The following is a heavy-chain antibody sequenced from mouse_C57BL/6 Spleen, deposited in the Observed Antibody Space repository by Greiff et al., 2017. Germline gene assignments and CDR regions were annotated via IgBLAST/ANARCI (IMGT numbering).Heavy chain of an antibody. J-gene: IGHJ4*01. D-gene: IGHD2-10*01. CDR1: GYAFTNYL. Sequence: VQLQQSGAELVRPGTSVKVSCKASGYAFTNYLIEWVKQRPGQGLEWIGVSNPGSGGTNYNEKFKGKATLTADQSSRTAYMQLSSLASEDSAVYFCARAYPPYAMDYWGQGTSVTVSS. CDR2: SNPGSGGT. CDR3: ARAYPPYAMDY. V-gene: IGHV1-54*01.